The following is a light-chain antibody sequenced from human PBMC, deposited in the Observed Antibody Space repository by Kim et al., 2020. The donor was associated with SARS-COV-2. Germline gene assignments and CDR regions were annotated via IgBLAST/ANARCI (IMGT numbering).Light chain of an antibody. Sequence: SYELTQPPSVSVSPGQTASITCSGDKLGHKYVAWYQQKPGQPPVLVIHQETKRPSGIPERFSASNSGNTATLTISGTQAMDEADYYCQTWDSSTVVFGGG. CDR2: QET. CDR1: KLGHKY. V-gene: IGLV3-1*01. CDR3: QTWDSSTVV. J-gene: IGLJ2*01.